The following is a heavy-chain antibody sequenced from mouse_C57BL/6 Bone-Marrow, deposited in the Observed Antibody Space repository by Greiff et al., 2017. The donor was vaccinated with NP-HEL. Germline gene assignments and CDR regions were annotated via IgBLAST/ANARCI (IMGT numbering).Heavy chain of an antibody. CDR3: ARDTAYYSNSYAMDY. Sequence: EVQGVESGGGLVKPGGSLKLSCAASGFTFSSYAMSWVRQTPEKRLEWVATISDGGSYTYYPDNVKGRFTISRDNAKNNLYLQMSHLKSEDTAMYYCARDTAYYSNSYAMDYWGQGTSVTVSS. CDR1: GFTFSSYA. CDR2: ISDGGSYT. J-gene: IGHJ4*01. V-gene: IGHV5-4*01. D-gene: IGHD2-5*01.